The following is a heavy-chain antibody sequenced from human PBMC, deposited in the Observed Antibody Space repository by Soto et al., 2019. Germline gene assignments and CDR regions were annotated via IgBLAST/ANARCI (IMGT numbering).Heavy chain of an antibody. V-gene: IGHV4-30-2*01. J-gene: IGHJ5*02. CDR3: ARVPSP. CDR1: GGSINSGGYS. CDR2: IYHSGRN. Sequence: QLQLQESGSGLVKPSQTLSLTCAVSGGSINSGGYSCSWIRQPPGKGLEWIGYIYHSGRNYYNPSLQSRVTISVDRSKHQFSLKLSSVTAADTAVYYCARVPSPWGQGTLVTVSS.